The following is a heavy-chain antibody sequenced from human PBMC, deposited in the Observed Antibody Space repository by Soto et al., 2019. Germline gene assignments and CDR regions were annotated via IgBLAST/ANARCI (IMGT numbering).Heavy chain of an antibody. CDR2: ISSSSSYI. V-gene: IGHV3-21*01. CDR1: GFTFSSYS. D-gene: IGHD4-4*01. Sequence: EVQLVESGGGLVKPGGSLRLSCAASGFTFSSYSMNWVRQAPGKGLEWVSSISSSSSYIYYADSVKGRFTISRDNAKNSLYLQMNSLRAEDTAVYYCARGRNSSPDGDYWGQGTLVTVSS. J-gene: IGHJ4*02. CDR3: ARGRNSSPDGDY.